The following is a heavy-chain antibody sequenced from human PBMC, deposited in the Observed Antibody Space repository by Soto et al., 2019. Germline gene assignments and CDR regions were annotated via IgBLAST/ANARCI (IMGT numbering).Heavy chain of an antibody. CDR3: VACNSANAYAPGAR. CDR2: ISGSGDTT. J-gene: IGHJ4*02. V-gene: IGHV3-23*01. CDR1: GFTFKTYA. D-gene: IGHD2-2*01. Sequence: GGSLRLSCAASGFTFKTYAMNWVRQAPGKGLEWVSAISGSGDTTYYTDSVKGRFTISRDNSKITLYLQMNSLRAEDIALYYCVACNSANAYAPGARWGQGTLVTVSS.